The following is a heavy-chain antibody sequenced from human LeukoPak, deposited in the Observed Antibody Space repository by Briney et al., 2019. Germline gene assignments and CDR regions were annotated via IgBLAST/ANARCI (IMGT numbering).Heavy chain of an antibody. J-gene: IGHJ6*02. V-gene: IGHV1-69*13. Sequence: SAKVSCKASGGTFSSYAISWVRQAPGQGLEWMGGIIPIFGTANYAQKFQGRVTITADESTSTAYMELSSLRSEDTAVYYCARWAYDYSNYTPSYGMDVWGQGTTVTVSS. CDR1: GGTFSSYA. CDR3: ARWAYDYSNYTPSYGMDV. CDR2: IIPIFGTA. D-gene: IGHD4-11*01.